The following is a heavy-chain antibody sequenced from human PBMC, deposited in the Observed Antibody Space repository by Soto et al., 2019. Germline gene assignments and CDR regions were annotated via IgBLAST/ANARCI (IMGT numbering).Heavy chain of an antibody. J-gene: IGHJ4*02. CDR1: HFSFSSSP. D-gene: IGHD4-17*01. CDR3: AREGDYRNYFDC. Sequence: QVQLVESGGDVVQPGRSLRLSCAASHFSFSSSPMNWVRQAPGKGLEWVATISYDGSSKYYAESVEGRFTVSRDNSKNTLFLQVNSLRVEDTAVYYCAREGDYRNYFDCWGQGTLVTVSS. CDR2: ISYDGSSK. V-gene: IGHV3-30*04.